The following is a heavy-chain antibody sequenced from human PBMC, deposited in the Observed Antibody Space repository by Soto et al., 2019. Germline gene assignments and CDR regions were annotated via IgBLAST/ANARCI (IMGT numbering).Heavy chain of an antibody. J-gene: IGHJ5*02. CDR2: TIPIFATT. CDR3: ARTLFHFDISGHCPCDP. V-gene: IGHV1-69*01. CDR1: AGTFSSYG. D-gene: IGHD3-22*01. Sequence: HLVQSGPEVKKPGSSVKVSCKISAGTFSSYGINWVRQVPGQGLEWMGATIPIFATTNYAPKFQDRVTITADESTGTSYLELRSLTSDDSAMYYCARTLFHFDISGHCPCDPGGQGTLVTVSA.